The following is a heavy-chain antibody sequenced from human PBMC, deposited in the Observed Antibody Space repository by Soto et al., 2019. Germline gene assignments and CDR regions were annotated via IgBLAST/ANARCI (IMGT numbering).Heavy chain of an antibody. V-gene: IGHV4-38-2*01. J-gene: IGHJ4*02. Sequence: PSETLALTCAVSGHSISNNYYWGWIRQSPGKGLEWIGSIYHSGSTYYNPSLKSRVTISVDTSKNQFSLMLRSVTAADSAVYYCARTTNYEIFTGHYHLDYSGQGACVTVSS. CDR1: GHSISNNYY. CDR2: IYHSGST. CDR3: ARTTNYEIFTGHYHLDY. D-gene: IGHD3-9*01.